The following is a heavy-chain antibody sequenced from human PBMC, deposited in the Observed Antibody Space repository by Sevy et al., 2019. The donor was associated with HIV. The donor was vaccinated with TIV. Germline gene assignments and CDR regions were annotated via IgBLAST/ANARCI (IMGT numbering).Heavy chain of an antibody. J-gene: IGHJ6*02. Sequence: GGSLRLSCAASGFTFSDYYMRWIRQAPGKGLEWISYISCSDGTIYYADSVKGRFTISRDNAKNSLYLQMSSLRAEDKAIYYCARDQVEDGDLEDDYDFARDVWGQGTTVTVSS. CDR2: ISCSDGTI. CDR1: GFTFSDYY. CDR3: ARDQVEDGDLEDDYDFARDV. D-gene: IGHD4-17*01. V-gene: IGHV3-11*01.